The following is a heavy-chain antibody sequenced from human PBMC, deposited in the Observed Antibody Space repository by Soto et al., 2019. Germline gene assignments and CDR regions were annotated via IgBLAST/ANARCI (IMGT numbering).Heavy chain of an antibody. CDR1: GFTFRDYY. CDR2: ISSSGSTI. CDR3: ARDGEEGYCSSTSCPRDI. D-gene: IGHD2-2*01. J-gene: IGHJ3*02. V-gene: IGHV3-11*01. Sequence: QVQLVESGGGLVKPGGSLRLSCAACGFTFRDYYMSWIRQAPGTGLEWVSYISSSGSTIYYADSVKGRFTISRDNAKNSLSLQMNSLRAEDTAVYYCARDGEEGYCSSTSCPRDIWGQGTMVTVSS.